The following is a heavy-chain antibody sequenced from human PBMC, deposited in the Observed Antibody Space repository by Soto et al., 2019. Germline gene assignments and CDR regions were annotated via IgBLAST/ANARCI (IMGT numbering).Heavy chain of an antibody. V-gene: IGHV3-23*01. J-gene: IGHJ4*02. Sequence: EVQLLESGGGLVQPGGSLRLSCAASGFTFSNYAVTWVRQAPGKGLEWVSTISGSGGSTYYADSVKGRFTIARDNSKNTLYLQMNSLRAEDTAVYYCAKDPGSSWYEIDYWGQGTPGTVSS. CDR1: GFTFSNYA. CDR3: AKDPGSSWYEIDY. D-gene: IGHD6-13*01. CDR2: ISGSGGST.